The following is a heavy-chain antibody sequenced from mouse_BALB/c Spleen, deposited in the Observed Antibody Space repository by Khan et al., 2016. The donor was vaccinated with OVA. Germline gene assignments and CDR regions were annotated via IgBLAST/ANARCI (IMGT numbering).Heavy chain of an antibody. CDR3: TRPADYYDSEEVGE. V-gene: IGHV5-6*01. D-gene: IGHD1-1*01. J-gene: IGHJ3*02. Sequence: EVELVESGGDLVKPGGSLKLSCAASGFTFSTYGMSWVRQTPDKRLEWVATVSTGGSYTYYPDSVKGRFTISRDNAKNTLYLQMSGLKSEDTAMVQCTRPADYYDSEEVGEWGQGTLGTVSA. CDR2: VSTGGSYT. CDR1: GFTFSTYG.